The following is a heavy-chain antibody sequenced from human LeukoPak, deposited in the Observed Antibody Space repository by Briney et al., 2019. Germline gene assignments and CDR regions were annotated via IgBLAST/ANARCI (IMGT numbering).Heavy chain of an antibody. CDR3: ARAYDYVWGSFFDY. Sequence: ASVKVSCKASGYTFTNYPMHWVRQAPGQRLEWMGWINAGKGNTKYSQNFQGRVTITRDTSASTAYMELSSLRSEDSAVYYCARAYDYVWGSFFDYWGQGTLVTVSS. CDR1: GYTFTNYP. D-gene: IGHD3-16*01. J-gene: IGHJ4*02. V-gene: IGHV1-3*01. CDR2: INAGKGNT.